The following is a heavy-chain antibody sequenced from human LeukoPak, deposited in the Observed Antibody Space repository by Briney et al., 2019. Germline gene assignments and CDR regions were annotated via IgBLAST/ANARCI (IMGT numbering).Heavy chain of an antibody. CDR2: INPNSGGT. CDR1: GYTFTGYY. J-gene: IGHJ4*02. CDR3: AREIRRAVAGTFYY. D-gene: IGHD6-19*01. Sequence: GASVKVSCKASGYTFTGYYMHWVRQAPGQGLEWMGWINPNSGGTNYAQKFQGRVTMTRDTSISTAYMELSRLRSDDTAVYYCAREIRRAVAGTFYYWGQGTLVTVSS. V-gene: IGHV1-2*02.